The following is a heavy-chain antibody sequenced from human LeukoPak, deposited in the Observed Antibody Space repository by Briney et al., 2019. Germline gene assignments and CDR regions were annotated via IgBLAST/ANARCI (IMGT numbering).Heavy chain of an antibody. J-gene: IGHJ4*02. CDR2: VYTSGST. Sequence: KPSETLSLTCTVSGGSISSSSYYWGWIRQPPGKGLEWIGSVYTSGSTYYSPSLESRVTISKDTSKNHFSLNLSSVTAADTAVYYCARQAAWGYSYGNNFDYWGQGILVTVSS. D-gene: IGHD5-18*01. CDR1: GGSISSSSYY. CDR3: ARQAAWGYSYGNNFDY. V-gene: IGHV4-39*01.